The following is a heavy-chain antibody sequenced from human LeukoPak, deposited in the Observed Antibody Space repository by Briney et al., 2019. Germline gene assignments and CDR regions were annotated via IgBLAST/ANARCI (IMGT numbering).Heavy chain of an antibody. J-gene: IGHJ4*02. V-gene: IGHV3-30*07. D-gene: IGHD6-13*01. Sequence: DSVKGRFTISRDNSKNTLYLQMNSLRAEDTAVYYCARSWSYYFDYWGQGTLVTVSS. CDR3: ARSWSYYFDY.